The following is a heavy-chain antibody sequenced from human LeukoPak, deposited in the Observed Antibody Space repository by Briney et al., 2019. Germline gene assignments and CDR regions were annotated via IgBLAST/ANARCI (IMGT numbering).Heavy chain of an antibody. J-gene: IGHJ2*01. V-gene: IGHV4-4*07. CDR3: ARKYSGTWVYFDL. CDR2: INTSGST. Sequence: SETLPLTCTVSGDSISIYYWSWIRQPLGAGKGLEWIGRINTSGSTNYNPSLKSRVTISIDTSKNQFSLKPSSMTATDTAVYYCARKYSGTWVYFDLWGRGTLVTVSS. CDR1: GDSISIYY. D-gene: IGHD6-13*01.